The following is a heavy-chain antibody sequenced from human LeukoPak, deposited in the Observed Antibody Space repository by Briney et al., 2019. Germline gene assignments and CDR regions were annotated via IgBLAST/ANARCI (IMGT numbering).Heavy chain of an antibody. CDR2: ISYDGSNK. D-gene: IGHD3-10*01. J-gene: IGHJ4*02. CDR3: ARGRTGYGSGSYPPYFDY. Sequence: GRSLRLSCAASGFTFSSYAMHRVRQAPGKGLAWVAVISYDGSNKYYADSVKGRFTISRDNSKNTLYLQMNSPRAEDTAVYYCARGRTGYGSGSYPPYFDYWGQGTLVTVSS. CDR1: GFTFSSYA. V-gene: IGHV3-30*04.